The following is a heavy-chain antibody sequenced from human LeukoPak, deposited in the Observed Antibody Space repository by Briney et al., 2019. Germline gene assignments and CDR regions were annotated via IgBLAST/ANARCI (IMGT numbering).Heavy chain of an antibody. CDR2: IYSGGST. V-gene: IGHV3-66*04. J-gene: IGHJ4*02. CDR1: GFTFSSYS. CDR3: ARHSGNYYAFDY. D-gene: IGHD3-22*01. Sequence: GGSLRLSCAASGFTFSSYSMNWVRQAPGKGLEWISVIYSGGSTYYADSVKGRFTISRDNSQNTLYLQMNSLRAEDTAVYYCARHSGNYYAFDYWGQGTLVTVPS.